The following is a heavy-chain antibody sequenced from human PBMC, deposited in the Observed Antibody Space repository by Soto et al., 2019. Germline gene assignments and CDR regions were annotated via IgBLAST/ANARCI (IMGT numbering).Heavy chain of an antibody. D-gene: IGHD2-8*01. CDR2: IRSKVKSYAT. Sequence: VQLVESGGGLVQPGGSLKLSCAASGFTFSGSAIHWVRQASGKGLEWVGRIRSKVKSYATSYAASVKDRFTISRDDSKNTAYLQMNSLKTEDTAVYFCTRLGANCTDDCYFDYWGQGTLVTVSS. J-gene: IGHJ4*02. CDR3: TRLGANCTDDCYFDY. CDR1: GFTFSGSA. V-gene: IGHV3-73*02.